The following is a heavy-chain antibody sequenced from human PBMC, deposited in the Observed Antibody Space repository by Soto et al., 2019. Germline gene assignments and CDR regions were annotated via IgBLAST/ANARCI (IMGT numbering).Heavy chain of an antibody. J-gene: IGHJ3*02. CDR3: ARPYSSGWYAAFDI. D-gene: IGHD6-19*01. CDR2: ISYSGST. V-gene: IGHV4-30-4*01. CDR1: GGSISSGSYC. Sequence: SQTLCLTWTVAGGSISSGSYCLSWIRQPPGKGLEWIGFISYSGSTYYSTSLKSRVTISVDTSKSQFSLNLSSVTAADTAVYYCARPYSSGWYAAFDIWGQGTMVTVSS.